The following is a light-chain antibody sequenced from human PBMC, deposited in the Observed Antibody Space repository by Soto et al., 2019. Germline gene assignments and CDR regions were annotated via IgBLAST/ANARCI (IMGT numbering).Light chain of an antibody. CDR1: QSLLHSNGYNY. Sequence: DIVVTQSPLTLPGTPGETASISCRSSQSLLHSNGYNYLDWYLQKPGQSPQLLIYLGSNRASGVPDRFSGSGSGTEFTLKISKVEAEDVGVYYCMQSLQTPPWTFGPGTRLEIK. V-gene: IGKV2-28*01. J-gene: IGKJ5*01. CDR3: MQSLQTPPWT. CDR2: LGS.